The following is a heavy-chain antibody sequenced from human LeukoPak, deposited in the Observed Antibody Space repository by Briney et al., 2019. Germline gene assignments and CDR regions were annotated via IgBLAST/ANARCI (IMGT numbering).Heavy chain of an antibody. CDR3: AREMGWFGESATYYYYGMDV. CDR2: INAGNGNT. J-gene: IGHJ6*02. V-gene: IGHV1-3*01. D-gene: IGHD3-10*01. CDR1: GYTFTSYA. Sequence: GASVKVSCKASGYTFTSYAMHWVRQAPGQRLEWMGWINAGNGNTKYSQKFQGRVTITRDTSASTAYMELSSLRSEDTAVYYCAREMGWFGESATYYYYGMDVWGQGTTVTVSS.